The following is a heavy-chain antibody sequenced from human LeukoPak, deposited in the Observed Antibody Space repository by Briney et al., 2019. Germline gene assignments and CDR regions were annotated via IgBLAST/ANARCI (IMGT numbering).Heavy chain of an antibody. CDR3: ARDGRTGSGSYYSYFDF. CDR2: IYTSGST. Sequence: ASETLSLTCTVSGGSISSYYWSWIRQPAGKGLEWIGRIYTSGSTNYNPSLKSRVTMSVDTSKNQFSLKLSSVTAADTAVYYCARDGRTGSGSYYSYFDFWGQGTPVTVSS. CDR1: GGSISSYY. J-gene: IGHJ4*02. D-gene: IGHD3-10*01. V-gene: IGHV4-4*07.